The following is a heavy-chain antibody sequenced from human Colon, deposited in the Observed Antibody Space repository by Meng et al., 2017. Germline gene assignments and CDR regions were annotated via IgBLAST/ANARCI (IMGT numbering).Heavy chain of an antibody. CDR1: GFRFSDDH. CDR2: ISVGGSII. J-gene: IGHJ5*01. D-gene: IGHD1-26*01. Sequence: HVQLVESGGGLVKPGGSLRLSCVASGFRFSDDHMAWIRQAPGKGLEWISYISVGGSIIYYADSVKGRFTISRDDAKNSVYLQMNSLRAEDTAVYYCARDGSHRRFDSWGQGTLVTVSS. CDR3: ARDGSHRRFDS. V-gene: IGHV3-11*01.